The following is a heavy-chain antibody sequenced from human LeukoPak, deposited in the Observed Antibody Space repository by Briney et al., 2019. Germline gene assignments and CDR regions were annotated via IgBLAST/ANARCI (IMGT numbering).Heavy chain of an antibody. J-gene: IGHJ4*02. D-gene: IGHD5-24*01. Sequence: ASVKVSCKASGGTFSSYAISWVRRAPGQGLEWMGGIIPIIGTANYAQKFQGRVTITADECTSTAYMELSSLRSEDTAVYYCARDRQPWGRDGYKTGVDYWGQGTLVTVSS. CDR2: IIPIIGTA. CDR3: ARDRQPWGRDGYKTGVDY. CDR1: GGTFSSYA. V-gene: IGHV1-69*01.